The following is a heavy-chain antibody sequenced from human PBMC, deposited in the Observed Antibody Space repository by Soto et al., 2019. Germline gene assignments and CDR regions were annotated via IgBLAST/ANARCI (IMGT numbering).Heavy chain of an antibody. CDR1: SGSISSSNW. V-gene: IGHV4-4*02. CDR2: IYHSGST. Sequence: QVQLQESGPGLVKPSGTLSLTCAVSSGSISSSNWWSWVRQPPGKGLEWIGEIYHSGSTNYNPSLKSRVTISVDKSTNQFSLKLSSVAAADTAVYYWAGGITVAGPSRDGFDIWGQGTMVTVSS. J-gene: IGHJ3*02. CDR3: AGGITVAGPSRDGFDI. D-gene: IGHD6-19*01.